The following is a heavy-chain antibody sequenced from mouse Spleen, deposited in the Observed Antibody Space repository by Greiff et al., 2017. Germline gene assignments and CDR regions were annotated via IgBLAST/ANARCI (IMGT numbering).Heavy chain of an antibody. D-gene: IGHD1-1*01. J-gene: IGHJ4*01. CDR3: ARSPYFYGNSYGYYYAMDY. CDR2: IFPGDGDT. Sequence: LVESGPELVKPGASVKISCKASGYAFSSYWMNWVKQRPGKGLEWIGRIFPGDGDTNYNGKFKGKATLTADKSSNTAYMQLSSLTSEDSAVYFCARSPYFYGNSYGYYYAMDYWGQGTSVTVSS. V-gene: IGHV1-82*01. CDR1: GYAFSSYW.